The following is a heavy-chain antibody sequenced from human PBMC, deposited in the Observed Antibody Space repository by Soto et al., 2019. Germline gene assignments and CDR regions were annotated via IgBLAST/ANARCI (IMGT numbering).Heavy chain of an antibody. J-gene: IGHJ4*02. CDR1: GYTFTSYY. CDR2: INPSGGST. V-gene: IGHV1-46*03. Sequence: ASVKLSCTESGYTFTSYYMHWVRQAPGQGLEWMGIINPSGGSTSYAQKFQGRVTMTRDTSTSTVYMELSSLRSEDTAVYYCARDQSITMVRGVLYPEYYFDYWGQGTLVTVSS. D-gene: IGHD3-10*01. CDR3: ARDQSITMVRGVLYPEYYFDY.